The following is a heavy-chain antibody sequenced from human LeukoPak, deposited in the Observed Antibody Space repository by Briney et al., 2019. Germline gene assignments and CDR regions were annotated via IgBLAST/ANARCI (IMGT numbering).Heavy chain of an antibody. V-gene: IGHV1-2*02. J-gene: IGHJ3*02. CDR1: GYTFTGYY. D-gene: IGHD1-7*01. Sequence: ASVKVSCKASGYTFTGYYMHWVRQTPGQGLEWLGWINPNSGVTRYAQKFQDRVTMTRDTAAYMELSSLKSDDTAVYYCVRAVSGTLGGAFDIWGQGTAVTVSS. CDR3: VRAVSGTLGGAFDI. CDR2: INPNSGVT.